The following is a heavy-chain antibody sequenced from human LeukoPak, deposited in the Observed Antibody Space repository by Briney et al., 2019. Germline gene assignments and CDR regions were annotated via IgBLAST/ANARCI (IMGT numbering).Heavy chain of an antibody. J-gene: IGHJ4*02. Sequence: GGSLRLSCAASGFTVSSNYMSWVRQAPGKGLEWVSVIYSGGSTYYADSVKGRFTISRDNSKNTLYLQMNSLRAEDTAVYYCARHTVTTLGDYFDYWGQGTLVTVSS. D-gene: IGHD4-17*01. CDR1: GFTVSSNY. V-gene: IGHV3-66*04. CDR3: ARHTVTTLGDYFDY. CDR2: IYSGGST.